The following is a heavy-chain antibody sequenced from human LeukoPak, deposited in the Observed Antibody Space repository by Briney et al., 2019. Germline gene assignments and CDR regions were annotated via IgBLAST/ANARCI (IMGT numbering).Heavy chain of an antibody. D-gene: IGHD3-10*01. J-gene: IGHJ3*02. Sequence: GGSLRLSCAASGFTFDNYAMSWVRQAPGKGLEWVSYICGGGAKRHYSDSVKGRLTISRDNPKNTLYLQINNLRAEDTAMYYCAKGSAGYYNDAFDIWGRGTMVTVSS. CDR3: AKGSAGYYNDAFDI. CDR1: GFTFDNYA. CDR2: ICGGGAKR. V-gene: IGHV3-23*01.